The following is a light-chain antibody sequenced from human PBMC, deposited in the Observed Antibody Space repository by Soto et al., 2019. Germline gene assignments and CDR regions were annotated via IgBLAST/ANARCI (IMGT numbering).Light chain of an antibody. CDR3: FSYSTSSSLYV. CDR1: NSDIGAYKY. J-gene: IGLJ1*01. V-gene: IGLV2-14*03. Sequence: QSVLTQPASVSGSPGQSITISCTGTNSDIGAYKYVSWYQQHPGRAPKLLIYHVNTRPSGISNRFSGSKSGDTASLTISGLQAEDEAEYSCFSYSTSSSLYVFGSGTKVTVL. CDR2: HVN.